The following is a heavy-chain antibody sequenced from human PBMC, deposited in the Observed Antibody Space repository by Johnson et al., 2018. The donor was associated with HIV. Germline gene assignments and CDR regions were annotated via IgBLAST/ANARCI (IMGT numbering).Heavy chain of an antibody. V-gene: IGHV3-11*04. CDR2: ISSSSSTI. Sequence: QVQLVESGGGVVQPGRSLRLSCAASGFTFSDYYMSWIRQAPGKGLEWVSYISSSSSTIYYADSVKGRFTISRDNSKNTLYLQMNSLRAEDTAVYYCASKAAGTMHAFDIWGQGTMVTVSS. D-gene: IGHD6-13*01. CDR1: GFTFSDYY. J-gene: IGHJ3*02. CDR3: ASKAAGTMHAFDI.